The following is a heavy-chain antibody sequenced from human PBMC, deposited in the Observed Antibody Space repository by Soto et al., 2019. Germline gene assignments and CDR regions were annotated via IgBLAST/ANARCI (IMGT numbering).Heavy chain of an antibody. CDR2: IIPIFGTA. V-gene: IGHV1-69*06. CDR3: ARDPVGVIKGVMGSYDAFDI. Sequence: QVQLVQSGAEVKKPGSSVKVSCKASGGTFSSYAISWVRQAPGQGLEWMGGIIPIFGTANYAQKFQGRVTITADKSTSTAYMELSSLRSEDTAVYYCARDPVGVIKGVMGSYDAFDIWGQGTMVTVSS. J-gene: IGHJ3*02. CDR1: GGTFSSYA. D-gene: IGHD3-10*01.